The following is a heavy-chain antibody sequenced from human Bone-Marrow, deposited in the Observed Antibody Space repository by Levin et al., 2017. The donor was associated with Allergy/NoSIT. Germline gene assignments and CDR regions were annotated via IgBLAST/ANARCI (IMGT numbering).Heavy chain of an antibody. CDR1: GFSLSNSRMG. V-gene: IGHV2-26*01. CDR2: IFSNAEK. D-gene: IGHD3-22*01. CDR3: ARIPWLIVGGYGMDV. Sequence: GSGPTLVKPTETLTLTCTVSGFSLSNSRMGVSWIRQPPGKALEWLAHIFSNAEKSYSISMKNRLTISKDTSRSQVVLTMTNMDPADTATYYCARIPWLIVGGYGMDVWGQGTLVTVAS. J-gene: IGHJ6*02.